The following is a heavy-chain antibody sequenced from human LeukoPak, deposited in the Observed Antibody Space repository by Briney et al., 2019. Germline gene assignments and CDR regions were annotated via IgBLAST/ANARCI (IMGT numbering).Heavy chain of an antibody. Sequence: SETLSLTCAVYGGSFSGYYWSWIRQPPGKGLEWIGEINHSGSTNYNPSLKSRVTISVDTSKNQFSLKLSSVTAADTAVYYCARHRRGDCSSASCYTDYWGQGTLVTVSS. V-gene: IGHV4-34*01. J-gene: IGHJ4*02. CDR1: GGSFSGYY. CDR2: INHSGST. CDR3: ARHRRGDCSSASCYTDY. D-gene: IGHD2-2*02.